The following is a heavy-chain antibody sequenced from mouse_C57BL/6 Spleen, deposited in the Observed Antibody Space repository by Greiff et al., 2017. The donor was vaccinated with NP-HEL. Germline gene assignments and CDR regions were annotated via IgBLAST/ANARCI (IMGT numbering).Heavy chain of an antibody. Sequence: VQLQQSGPELVKPGASVKISCKASGYAFSSSWMNWVKQRPGKGLEWIGRIYPGAGDANYNGKVKGKGTLTGDKSSSTAYMQLSSLTSEDSSVYFCARDGDGYYGGFSYWGQGTLVTVSA. CDR1: GYAFSSSW. CDR3: ARDGDGYYGGFSY. V-gene: IGHV1-82*01. D-gene: IGHD2-3*01. J-gene: IGHJ3*01. CDR2: IYPGAGDA.